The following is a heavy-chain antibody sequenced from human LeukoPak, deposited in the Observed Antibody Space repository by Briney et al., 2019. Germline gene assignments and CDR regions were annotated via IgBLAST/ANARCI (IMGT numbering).Heavy chain of an antibody. CDR1: GGSISSYY. V-gene: IGHV3-11*04. Sequence: KSSETLSLTCTVSGGSISSYYWSWIRQPPGKGLEWVSYISSSSSTIYYADSVKGRFTISRDNAKNSLYLQMNSLRVEDTAVYYCARQYGDYDFDQWGEGTLVTVSS. CDR2: ISSSSSTI. D-gene: IGHD4-17*01. J-gene: IGHJ4*02. CDR3: ARQYGDYDFDQ.